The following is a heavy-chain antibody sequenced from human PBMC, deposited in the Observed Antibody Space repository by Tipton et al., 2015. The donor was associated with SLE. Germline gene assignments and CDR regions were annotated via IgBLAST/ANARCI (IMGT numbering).Heavy chain of an antibody. CDR3: ARLGSSGWYRNWFDP. CDR1: GGSFSGYY. D-gene: IGHD6-19*01. J-gene: IGHJ5*02. V-gene: IGHV4-34*01. CDR2: INHSGST. Sequence: TLSLTCAVYGGSFSGYYWSWIRQPPGKGLEWIGEINHSGSTNYNPSLKSRVTISVDTSKNQFSLKLSSVTAADTAVYYCARLGSSGWYRNWFDPWGQGTLVTVSS.